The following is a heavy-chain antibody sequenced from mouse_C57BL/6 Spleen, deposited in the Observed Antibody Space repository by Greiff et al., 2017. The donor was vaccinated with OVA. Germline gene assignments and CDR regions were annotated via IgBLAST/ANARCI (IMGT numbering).Heavy chain of an antibody. CDR2: IHPNSGST. J-gene: IGHJ2*01. CDR3: AREFDY. V-gene: IGHV1-64*01. CDR1: GYTFTSYW. Sequence: QVQLQQPGAELVKPGASVTLSCKASGYTFTSYWMHWVKQRPGQGLEWIGMIHPNSGSTKYKEKFKSKATLTADKSSNTAYMQLSSLTSEDSAVYYCAREFDYWGQGTTLTVSA.